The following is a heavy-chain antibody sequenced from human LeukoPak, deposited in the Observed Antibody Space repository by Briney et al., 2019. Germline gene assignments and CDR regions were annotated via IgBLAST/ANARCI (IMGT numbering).Heavy chain of an antibody. CDR3: ARARCSSTSCYYYYYYYMDV. J-gene: IGHJ6*03. CDR1: GFTFDDYG. D-gene: IGHD2-2*01. Sequence: GGSLRLSCAAPGFTFDDYGMSWVRQAPGKGLEWVSGINWNGGSTGYADSVKGRFTISRDNAKNSLYLQMNSLRAEDTALYYCARARCSSTSCYYYYYYYMDVWGKGTTVTVSS. V-gene: IGHV3-20*04. CDR2: INWNGGST.